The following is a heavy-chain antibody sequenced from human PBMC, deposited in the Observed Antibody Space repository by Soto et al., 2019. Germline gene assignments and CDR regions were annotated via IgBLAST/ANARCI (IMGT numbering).Heavy chain of an antibody. CDR1: GITVSSYY. V-gene: IGHV3-53*01. CDR3: AKDRNYYDSSGYDY. Sequence: GGSLRLSCAVSGITVSSYYMSWVRQAAGKGLEWVSVIYAGTITYYADSVKGRFTIYRDNSKNTLNLEMNSLRVEDTAVYYCAKDRNYYDSSGYDYWGQGTLVTVSS. J-gene: IGHJ4*02. CDR2: IYAGTIT. D-gene: IGHD3-22*01.